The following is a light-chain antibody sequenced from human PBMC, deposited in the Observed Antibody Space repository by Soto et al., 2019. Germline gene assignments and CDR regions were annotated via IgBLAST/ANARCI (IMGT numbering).Light chain of an antibody. CDR2: DAS. Sequence: IQMTQSPSTLSASIGDRVTITCRASQSISNWLAWYQQKPGKAPKLLIYDASSLESGVPSRFSGSGSGTEFTLTISSLQPDDFATYYCQQYNSYSLTFGGGTKVDIK. CDR3: QQYNSYSLT. CDR1: QSISNW. V-gene: IGKV1-5*01. J-gene: IGKJ4*01.